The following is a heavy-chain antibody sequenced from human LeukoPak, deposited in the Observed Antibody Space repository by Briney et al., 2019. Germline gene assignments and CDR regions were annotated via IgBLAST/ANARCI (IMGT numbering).Heavy chain of an antibody. CDR1: EFTFSSFA. J-gene: IGHJ1*01. D-gene: IGHD4-17*01. CDR2: ISGSGGTT. V-gene: IGHV3-23*01. Sequence: GGSLRLSCAASEFTFSSFAMSWVRQAPGRGLEWLSAISGSGGTTYYADSVKGRFTISRDNSKNTLYLQMNSLRAEDTAVYYCATQTTVTRFSAEYSQHWGQGTLVTVSS. CDR3: ATQTTVTRFSAEYSQH.